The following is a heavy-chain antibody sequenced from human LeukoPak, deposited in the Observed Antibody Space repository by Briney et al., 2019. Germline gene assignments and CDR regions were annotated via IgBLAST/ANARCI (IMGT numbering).Heavy chain of an antibody. V-gene: IGHV1-2*02. D-gene: IGHD5-18*01. CDR3: ARRYSYGWPHDY. Sequence: ASVKVSCKASGYTFTGYYMHWVRQAPGQGLEWMGWINPNSGGTNYAQKFQGRVTMTRDTSISTTYMELSRLRSDDTAVYYCARRYSYGWPHDYWGQGTLVTVSS. J-gene: IGHJ4*02. CDR1: GYTFTGYY. CDR2: INPNSGGT.